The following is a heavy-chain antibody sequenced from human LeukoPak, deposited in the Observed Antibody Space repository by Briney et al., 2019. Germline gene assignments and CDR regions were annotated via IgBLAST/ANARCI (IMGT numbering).Heavy chain of an antibody. D-gene: IGHD3-9*01. CDR2: IIPIFGTA. CDR3: ARDHQGVPDYDILTGYYPLDY. CDR1: GYTFTGYY. V-gene: IGHV1-69*05. J-gene: IGHJ4*02. Sequence: SVKVSCKASGYTFTGYYMHWVRQAPGQGLEWMGRIIPIFGTANYAQKFQGRVTITTDESTSTAYMELSSLRSEDTAVYYCARDHQGVPDYDILTGYYPLDYWGQGTLVTVSS.